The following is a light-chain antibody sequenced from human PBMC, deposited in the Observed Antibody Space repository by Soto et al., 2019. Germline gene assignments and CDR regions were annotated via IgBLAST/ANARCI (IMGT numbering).Light chain of an antibody. CDR2: AAS. Sequence: DIQMTQSPSSLSASVGDRVTITCRASQGIRNNLVWFQQRPGTAPKPLIHAASSLQSGVPSRFSGSGSGTDFTLTISSLQPEDSATYYCQQYNDYPITFGGGTKVEIK. CDR3: QQYNDYPIT. CDR1: QGIRNN. J-gene: IGKJ4*01. V-gene: IGKV1-16*01.